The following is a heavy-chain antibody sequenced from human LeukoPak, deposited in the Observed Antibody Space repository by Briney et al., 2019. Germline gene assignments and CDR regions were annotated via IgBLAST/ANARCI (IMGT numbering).Heavy chain of an antibody. CDR2: IYYSGST. CDR1: GGSISSGDYY. D-gene: IGHD3-10*01. J-gene: IGHJ4*02. Sequence: SQTLSLTCTVSGGSISSGDYYWGWIRQPPGKGLEWIGSIYYSGSTYYNPSLKSRVTISVDTSKNQFSLKLSSVTAADTAVYYCARMFGGFGELPDYWGQGTLVTVSS. CDR3: ARMFGGFGELPDY. V-gene: IGHV4-39*07.